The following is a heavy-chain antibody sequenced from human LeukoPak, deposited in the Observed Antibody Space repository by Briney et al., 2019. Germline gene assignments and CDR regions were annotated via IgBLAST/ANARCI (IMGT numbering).Heavy chain of an antibody. V-gene: IGHV3-66*01. D-gene: IGHD2-21*01. J-gene: IGHJ4*02. CDR2: LYRGGNT. CDR3: ARDRIEGATSDFDY. CDR1: GLTVSDNF. Sequence: GGSLRLSCTASGLTVSDNFMSWVRQAPGKGLEWVSVLYRGGNTYYADSVRGRFTISRDNSKNMVYLQMNSLTAEDTAVYYCARDRIEGATSDFDYWGQGTLVTVS.